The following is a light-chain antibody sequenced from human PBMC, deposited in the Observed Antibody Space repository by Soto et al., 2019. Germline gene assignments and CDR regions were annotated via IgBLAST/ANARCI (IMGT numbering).Light chain of an antibody. V-gene: IGLV2-14*01. J-gene: IGLJ2*01. CDR1: SSDVGGYNY. CDR2: DVS. Sequence: QSVLTQPASVSGSPGQSITISCTGTSSDVGGYNYVSWYQQHPGKAPKLMIYDVSNRPSGVSNRFSGSKSGNTASLTISGRQAEDEADYYCSSYTSSNTLVIFGGGTTVTVL. CDR3: SSYTSSNTLVI.